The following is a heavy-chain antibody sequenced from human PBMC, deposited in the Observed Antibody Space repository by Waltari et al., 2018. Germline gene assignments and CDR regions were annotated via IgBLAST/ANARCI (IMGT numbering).Heavy chain of an antibody. J-gene: IGHJ4*02. Sequence: QVQLQESGPGLVKPSETLSLTCTVSGGSVSSGSYYWSWIRPPPAQGLGWIGYIYYSGSTNYNPSRKSRVTISVDTSKNQFSLKLSSVTAADTAVYYCARMGKYYDFWSGYYTEGYFDYWGQGTLVTVPS. V-gene: IGHV4-61*01. D-gene: IGHD3-3*01. CDR2: IYYSGST. CDR3: ARMGKYYDFWSGYYTEGYFDY. CDR1: GGSVSSGSYY.